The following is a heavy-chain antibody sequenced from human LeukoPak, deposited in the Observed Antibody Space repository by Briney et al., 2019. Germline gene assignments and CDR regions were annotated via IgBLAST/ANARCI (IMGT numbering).Heavy chain of an antibody. CDR1: GFTFSSYA. D-gene: IGHD3-22*01. J-gene: IGHJ4*02. CDR3: AKDGDPVVKDYDSSGSL. CDR2: ISYDGSNK. V-gene: IGHV3-30-3*01. Sequence: GRSLRLSCAASGFTFSSYAMHWVRQAPGKGLEWVAVISYDGSNKYYADSVKGRFTISRDNSKNTLYLQMNSLRAEDTAVYYCAKDGDPVVKDYDSSGSLWGQGTLVTVSS.